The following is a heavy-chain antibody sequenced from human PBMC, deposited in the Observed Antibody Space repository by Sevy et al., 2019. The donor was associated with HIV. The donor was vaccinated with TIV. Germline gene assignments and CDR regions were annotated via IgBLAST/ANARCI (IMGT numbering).Heavy chain of an antibody. CDR1: GFTFSDYG. D-gene: IGHD3-3*01. CDR3: AKWGDHDFWSSYSYFDY. J-gene: IGHJ4*02. V-gene: IGHV3-23*01. CDR2: ISNSGAGT. Sequence: GGSLRLSCAASGFTFSDYGMTWVRQAPGKGLECVSSISNSGAGTYYADSVKGRFIISRDNSKNTVYLQMNSLRAEDTAVYYCAKWGDHDFWSSYSYFDYWGQGALVTVSS.